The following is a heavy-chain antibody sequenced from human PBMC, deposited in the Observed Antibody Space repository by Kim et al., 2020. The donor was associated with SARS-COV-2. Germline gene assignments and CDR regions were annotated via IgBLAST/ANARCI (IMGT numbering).Heavy chain of an antibody. CDR1: GFPFSHYS. V-gene: IGHV3-21*01. CDR2: IGSGSTYI. D-gene: IGHD5-12*01. Sequence: GSLRLSCGASGFPFSHYSMSWVRQAPGRGLQWVSSIGSGSTYIHYAGSVGGRFTIPRGDATNSLSPQLNNRRGEDTAVEYCAREMKGAYDSQWFAVWSQGPPVTVSS. J-gene: IGHJ4*02. CDR3: AREMKGAYDSQWFAV.